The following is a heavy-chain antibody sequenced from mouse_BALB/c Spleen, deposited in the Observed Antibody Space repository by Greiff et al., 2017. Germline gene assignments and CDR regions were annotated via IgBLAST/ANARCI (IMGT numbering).Heavy chain of an antibody. V-gene: IGHV2-6-5*01. J-gene: IGHJ2*01. D-gene: IGHD1-1*01. CDR3: AKHPHYYGSSYFDY. Sequence: VNVVESGPGLVAPSQSLSITCTVSGFSLTDYGVSWIRQPPGKGLEWLGVIWGGGSTYYNSALKSRLSISKDNSKSQVFLKMNSLQTDDTAMYYCAKHPHYYGSSYFDYWGQGTTLTVSS. CDR1: GFSLTDYG. CDR2: IWGGGST.